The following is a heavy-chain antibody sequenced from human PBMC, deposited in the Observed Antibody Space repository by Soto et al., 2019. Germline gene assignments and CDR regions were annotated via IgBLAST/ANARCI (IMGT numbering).Heavy chain of an antibody. Sequence: PGESLKISCKISGYRFNSYWIGWVRQMPGKGLEWMGIIWPGDSDTRYSPSFQGLVTFSADKSVSTVYLHLSTLKASDTAMYYCARAAVFTNGNYFDYWGQGTLVTVSS. V-gene: IGHV5-51*01. CDR3: ARAAVFTNGNYFDY. J-gene: IGHJ4*02. D-gene: IGHD6-19*01. CDR1: GYRFNSYW. CDR2: IWPGDSDT.